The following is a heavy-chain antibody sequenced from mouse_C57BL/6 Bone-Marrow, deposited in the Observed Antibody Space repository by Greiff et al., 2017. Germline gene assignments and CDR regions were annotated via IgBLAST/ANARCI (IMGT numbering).Heavy chain of an antibody. D-gene: IGHD2-4*01. V-gene: IGHV1-59*01. CDR2: IDPSDSYT. Sequence: QVQLQQPGAELVRPGTSVKLSCKASGYTFTSYWMHWVKQRPGQGLEWIGVIDPSDSYTNYNQKFKGKATLTVATSSSTAYMQLSSLTSEDSAVYYCARSRAYDDYEGTWFAYWGQEALVTVSA. J-gene: IGHJ3*01. CDR1: GYTFTSYW. CDR3: ARSRAYDDYEGTWFAY.